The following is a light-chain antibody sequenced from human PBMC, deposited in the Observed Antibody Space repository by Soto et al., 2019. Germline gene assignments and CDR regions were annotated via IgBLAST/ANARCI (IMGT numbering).Light chain of an antibody. CDR1: QSASSSY. Sequence: EIVLTQSPGTLSLSPGERATLSCRASQSASSSYLAWYQQKPGQAPRLLIYGASSRATGIPDRFIGSGSGTDFTLTISRLEPEDFAVYYCQQYCGSPLTFGGGTKVEIK. CDR3: QQYCGSPLT. V-gene: IGKV3-20*01. J-gene: IGKJ4*01. CDR2: GAS.